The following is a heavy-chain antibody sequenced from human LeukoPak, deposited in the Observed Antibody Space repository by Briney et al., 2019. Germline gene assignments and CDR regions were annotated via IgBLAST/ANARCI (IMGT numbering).Heavy chain of an antibody. D-gene: IGHD4-17*01. CDR3: TRMTTGHDY. CDR2: INHSGYT. J-gene: IGHJ4*02. CDR1: GVSFNDYY. Sequence: SETLSLTCAVSGVSFNDYYWSWVRQTPGKGLECSGEINHSGYTNDSPSLKSRVAISIDTSRKQFSLNLRSVTVADTGIYYCTRMTTGHDYWGQGTLVTVSS. V-gene: IGHV4-34*01.